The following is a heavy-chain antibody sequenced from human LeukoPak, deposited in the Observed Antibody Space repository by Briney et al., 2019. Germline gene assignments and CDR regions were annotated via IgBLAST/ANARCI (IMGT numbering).Heavy chain of an antibody. CDR1: GGTFSSYA. D-gene: IGHD3-10*01. CDR3: ARGRGVWYYYGSGSYYPLDY. V-gene: IGHV1-8*03. Sequence: ASVKVSCKASGGTFSSYAISWVRQATGQGLEWMGWMNPNSGNTGYAQKFQGRVTITRNTSISTAYMELSSLRSEDTAVYYCARGRGVWYYYGSGSYYPLDYWGQGTLVTVSS. J-gene: IGHJ4*02. CDR2: MNPNSGNT.